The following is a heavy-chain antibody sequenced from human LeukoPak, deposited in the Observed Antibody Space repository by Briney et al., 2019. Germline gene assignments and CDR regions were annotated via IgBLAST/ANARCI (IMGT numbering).Heavy chain of an antibody. CDR2: INHSGST. CDR1: GESFSGYY. V-gene: IGHV4-34*01. Sequence: SETLSLTCAVYGESFSGYYWSWLRQPPGKGLEWIGEINHSGSTNYNPSLKSRVTISVDTSKNQFSLKLSSVTAADTAVYYCASRRSEDYGNYADYYYYMDVWGKGTTVTVSS. J-gene: IGHJ6*03. CDR3: ASRRSEDYGNYADYYYYMDV. D-gene: IGHD4-11*01.